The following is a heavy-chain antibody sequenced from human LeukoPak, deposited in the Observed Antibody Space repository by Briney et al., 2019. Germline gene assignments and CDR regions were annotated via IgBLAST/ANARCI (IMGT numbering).Heavy chain of an antibody. Sequence: GGSLRLSCAAPGFTFSSYAMSWVRQAPGKGVEWVSAISGSGGSTYYADSVKGRFTISRDNSKNTLYLQMNSLRAEDTAVYYCAKDGVYYYGSGSPPLLDYWGQGTLVTVSS. J-gene: IGHJ4*02. CDR2: ISGSGGST. V-gene: IGHV3-23*01. CDR3: AKDGVYYYGSGSPPLLDY. D-gene: IGHD3-10*01. CDR1: GFTFSSYA.